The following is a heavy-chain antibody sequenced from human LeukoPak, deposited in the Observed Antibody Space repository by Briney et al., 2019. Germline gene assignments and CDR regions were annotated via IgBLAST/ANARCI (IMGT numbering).Heavy chain of an antibody. D-gene: IGHD1-1*01. CDR1: GGSFSGYY. V-gene: IGHV4-34*01. CDR3: ARAGLERRTQSINNWFDP. J-gene: IGHJ5*02. CDR2: INHSGST. Sequence: SETLSLTCAVYGGSFSGYYWSWIRQPPGKGLEWIGEINHSGSTNYNPSLKSRVTISVDTSKNQFSLKLSSVTAADTAVYYCARAGLERRTQSINNWFDPWGQGTLVTVTS.